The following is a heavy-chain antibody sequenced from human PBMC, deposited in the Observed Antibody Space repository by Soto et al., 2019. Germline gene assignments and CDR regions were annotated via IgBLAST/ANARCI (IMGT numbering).Heavy chain of an antibody. D-gene: IGHD5-12*01. Sequence: GESLKISCAASGFTFSSYGMHWVRQAPGKGLEWVAVISYDGSNKYYADSVKGRFTISRDNSKNTLYLQMNSLRAEDTAVYYCANVDVDIVATELGSGAFDIWGQGTMVTVSS. CDR1: GFTFSSYG. CDR3: ANVDVDIVATELGSGAFDI. V-gene: IGHV3-30*18. J-gene: IGHJ3*02. CDR2: ISYDGSNK.